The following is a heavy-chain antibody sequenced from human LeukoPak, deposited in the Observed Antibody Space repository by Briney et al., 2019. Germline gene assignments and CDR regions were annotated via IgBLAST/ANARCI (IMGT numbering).Heavy chain of an antibody. J-gene: IGHJ4*02. CDR1: GYTFTSYG. V-gene: IGHV1-18*01. CDR2: ISAYNGNT. D-gene: IGHD3-3*02. Sequence: ASVKVSCKASGYTFTSYGISWVRQAPGQGLEWMGWISAYNGNTNYAQKLQGRVTMTTDTSTSTAYMELRSLRSDDTAVYYCARGPHFWNGYPLYYFDYWGQGTLVTVSS. CDR3: ARGPHFWNGYPLYYFDY.